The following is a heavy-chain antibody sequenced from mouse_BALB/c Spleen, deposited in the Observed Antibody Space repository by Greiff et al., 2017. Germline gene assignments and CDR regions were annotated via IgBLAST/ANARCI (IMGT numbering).Heavy chain of an antibody. D-gene: IGHD1-1*01. CDR3: ARRYYGSLDY. Sequence: VKLMESGAELAKPGASVKMSCKASGYTFTSYWMHWVKQRPGQGLEWIGYINPSTGYTEYNQKFKDKATLTADKSSSTAYMQLSSLTSEDSAVYYCARRYYGSLDYWGQGTTLTVSS. CDR1: GYTFTSYW. J-gene: IGHJ2*01. V-gene: IGHV1-7*01. CDR2: INPSTGYT.